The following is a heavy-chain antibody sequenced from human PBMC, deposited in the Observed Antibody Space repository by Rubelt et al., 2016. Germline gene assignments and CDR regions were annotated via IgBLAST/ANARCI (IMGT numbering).Heavy chain of an antibody. J-gene: IGHJ3*02. Sequence: EVQLVQSGAEVKKPGESLKISCEGYGYSFTTYWIGWVRQMPGKGLECMEIIYPGDSDTRYSRSFHGQVTISADKSISTAYLQWSSLKASDTAMYYCARLRWSPQGAAFDIWGQGTMVTVSS. CDR2: IYPGDSDT. D-gene: IGHD3-3*01. CDR1: GYSFTTYW. V-gene: IGHV5-51*01. CDR3: ARLRWSPQGAAFDI.